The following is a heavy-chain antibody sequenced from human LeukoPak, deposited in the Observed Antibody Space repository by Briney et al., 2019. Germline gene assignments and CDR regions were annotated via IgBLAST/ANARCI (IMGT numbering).Heavy chain of an antibody. Sequence: ASVKVSCKASGHTFNAYYMHWVRQAPGQGLEWMGWINPDSGGTIYAQKFQGRVTMTRDTSISTAYMELSRLRSDDTAVYYCAREVTRWLQEIHYWGQGTLVTVSS. D-gene: IGHD5-24*01. J-gene: IGHJ4*02. V-gene: IGHV1-2*02. CDR3: AREVTRWLQEIHY. CDR1: GHTFNAYY. CDR2: INPDSGGT.